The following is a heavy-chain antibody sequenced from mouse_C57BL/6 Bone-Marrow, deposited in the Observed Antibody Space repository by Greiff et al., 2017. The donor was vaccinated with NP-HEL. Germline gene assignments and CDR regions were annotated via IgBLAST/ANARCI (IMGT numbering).Heavy chain of an antibody. J-gene: IGHJ4*01. CDR1: GYAFSSSW. V-gene: IGHV1-82*01. Sequence: VQLQQSGPELVKPGASVKISCKASGYAFSSSWMNWVKQRPGKGLEWIGRIYPGDGDTNYNGKFKGKATLTADKSSSTAYMQLSSLTSEDSAVYFCARAGSSGPFYAMDYWGQGTSVTVSS. CDR2: IYPGDGDT. D-gene: IGHD3-2*02. CDR3: ARAGSSGPFYAMDY.